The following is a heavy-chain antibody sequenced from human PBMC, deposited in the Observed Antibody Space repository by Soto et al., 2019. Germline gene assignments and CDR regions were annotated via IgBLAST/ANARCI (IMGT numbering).Heavy chain of an antibody. Sequence: PGGSLRLSCAASGFTFSSYAMSWVRQAPGKGLEWVSAISGSGGSTYYADSVKGRFTISRDNSKNTLYLQMNSLRAEDTAVYYCAKDPGSHYGSGSTLPLGQGTLVTVSS. V-gene: IGHV3-23*01. CDR3: AKDPGSHYGSGSTLP. CDR1: GFTFSSYA. J-gene: IGHJ5*02. CDR2: ISGSGGST. D-gene: IGHD3-10*01.